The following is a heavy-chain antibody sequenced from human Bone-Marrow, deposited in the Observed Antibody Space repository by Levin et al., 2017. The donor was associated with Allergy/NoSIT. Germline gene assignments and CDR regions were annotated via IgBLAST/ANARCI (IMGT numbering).Heavy chain of an antibody. J-gene: IGHJ6*02. CDR1: GGSISSGDYY. CDR2: IYYSGST. Sequence: ASETLSLTCTVSGGSISSGDYYWSWIRQPPGKGLEWIGYIYYSGSTYYNPSLKSRVTISVDTSKNQFSLKLSSVTAADTAVYYCARDSGPPGVGFFRPRNNYGMDVWGQGTTVTVSS. CDR3: ARDSGPPGVGFFRPRNNYGMDV. V-gene: IGHV4-30-4*01. D-gene: IGHD3-10*01.